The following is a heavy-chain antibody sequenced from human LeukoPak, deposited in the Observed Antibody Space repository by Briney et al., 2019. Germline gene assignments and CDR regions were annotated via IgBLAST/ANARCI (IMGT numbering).Heavy chain of an antibody. CDR3: ARALGYCSSTSCYIDY. CDR2: IYYSGST. CDR1: GGSISSSSYY. D-gene: IGHD2-2*02. Sequence: SETLSLTCTVSGGSISSSSYYWGWIRQPPGKGLEWIGSIYYSGSTYYNPSLKSRVTISVDTSKNQFSLKLSSVTAADTAVYYCARALGYCSSTSCYIDYWGQGTLVTVSS. J-gene: IGHJ4*02. V-gene: IGHV4-39*07.